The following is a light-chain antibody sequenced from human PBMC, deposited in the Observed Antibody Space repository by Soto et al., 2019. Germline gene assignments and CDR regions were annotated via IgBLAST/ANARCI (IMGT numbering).Light chain of an antibody. CDR2: GAS. Sequence: EIVMTQSPATLSVSPGERATLSCRASQSISSNVGWYQQRPGQAPRLLIYGASTRATGIPARFSGSVSGTEFTLTISSLDYEDSAVYYGQQYSTWRQITFGQGTRLEIK. V-gene: IGKV3-15*01. CDR1: QSISSN. J-gene: IGKJ5*01. CDR3: QQYSTWRQIT.